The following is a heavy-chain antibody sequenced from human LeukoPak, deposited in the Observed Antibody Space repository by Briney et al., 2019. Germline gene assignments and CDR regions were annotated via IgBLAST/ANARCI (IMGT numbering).Heavy chain of an antibody. Sequence: SETLSLTCAVYGGSFSGYYWSWIRQPPGKGLEWIGEINHSGSTNYNPSLKSRVTISVDTFKNQFSLKLSSVTAADTAVYYCARKGSRGSGSYYRKPPYYYYGMDVWGQGTTVTVSS. CDR3: ARKGSRGSGSYYRKPPYYYYGMDV. J-gene: IGHJ6*02. CDR2: INHSGST. V-gene: IGHV4-34*01. CDR1: GGSFSGYY. D-gene: IGHD3-10*01.